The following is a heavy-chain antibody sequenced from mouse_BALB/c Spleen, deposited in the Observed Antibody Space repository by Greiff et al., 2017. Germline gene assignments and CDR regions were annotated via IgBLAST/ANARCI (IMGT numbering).Heavy chain of an antibody. J-gene: IGHJ4*01. CDR2: ISSGGSYT. CDR1: GFTFSSYA. D-gene: IGHD2-1*01. Sequence: EVKVEESGGGLVKPGGSLKLSCAASGFTFSSYAMSWVRQSPEKRLEWVAEISSGGSYTYYPDTVTGRFTISRDNAKNTLYLEMSSLRSEDTAMYYCARSPYGNYDAMDYWGQGTSVTVSS. V-gene: IGHV5-9-4*01. CDR3: ARSPYGNYDAMDY.